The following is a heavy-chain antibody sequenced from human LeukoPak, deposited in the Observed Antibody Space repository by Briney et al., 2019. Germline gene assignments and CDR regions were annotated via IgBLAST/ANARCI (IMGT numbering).Heavy chain of an antibody. CDR1: GGSFSGYY. CDR3: ARVKSDYYDSSGYYPHFDY. Sequence: SETLSLTCAVYGGSFSGYYWSWIRQPPGKGLEWIGEINHSGSTNYNPSLKSRVTISVDKSKNQFSLKLSSVTAADTAVYYCARVKSDYYDSSGYYPHFDYWGQGTLVTVSS. J-gene: IGHJ4*02. CDR2: INHSGST. V-gene: IGHV4-34*01. D-gene: IGHD3-22*01.